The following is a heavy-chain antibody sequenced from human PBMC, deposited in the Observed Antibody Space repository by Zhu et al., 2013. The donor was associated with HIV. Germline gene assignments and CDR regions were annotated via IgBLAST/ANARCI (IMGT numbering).Heavy chain of an antibody. Sequence: QVLLVQSGTEVKRPGSSVKVSCEASGDSFSNFAVSWVRQAPGQGLEWLGGIIPIFGPPHSAQRFQGRVTISVDTSKKTAYMELRRLRSDDTAIYYCARGQNIVDPAVIRPDTYVFTSMYMDVWGQGTRSSSP. CDR2: IIPIFGPP. D-gene: IGHD2-15*01. V-gene: IGHV1-69*06. CDR1: GDSFSNFA. J-gene: IGHJ6*02. CDR3: ARGQNIVDPAVIRPDTYVFTSMYMDV.